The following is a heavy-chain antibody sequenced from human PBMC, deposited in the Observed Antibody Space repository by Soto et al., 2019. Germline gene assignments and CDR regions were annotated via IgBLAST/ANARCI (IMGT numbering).Heavy chain of an antibody. D-gene: IGHD7-27*01. CDR2: TYYRSKWYN. J-gene: IGHJ6*02. CDR1: GDSVSSNSAA. Sequence: SQTLSLTCAISGDSVSSNSAAWNWIRQSPSRGLEWLGRTYYRSKWYNDYAVSVKSRITINPDTSKNQFSLQLNSVTPEDTAVYYGARGGNWGYYYYYGMDVWGQGTTVTVSS. V-gene: IGHV6-1*01. CDR3: ARGGNWGYYYYYGMDV.